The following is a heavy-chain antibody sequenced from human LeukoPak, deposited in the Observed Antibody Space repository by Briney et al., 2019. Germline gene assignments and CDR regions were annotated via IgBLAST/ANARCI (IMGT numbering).Heavy chain of an antibody. D-gene: IGHD1-26*01. CDR2: IYYSGST. CDR3: ARPYSGSHGFDY. J-gene: IGHJ4*02. V-gene: IGHV4-39*01. CDR1: GGSISSSRYY. Sequence: SETLSLTCTVSGGSISSSRYYWGWIRQPPGKGLEWIGSIYYSGSTYYNPSLKSRVTISVDTSKNQFSLKLSSVTAADTAVYYCARPYSGSHGFDYWGQGTLVTVSS.